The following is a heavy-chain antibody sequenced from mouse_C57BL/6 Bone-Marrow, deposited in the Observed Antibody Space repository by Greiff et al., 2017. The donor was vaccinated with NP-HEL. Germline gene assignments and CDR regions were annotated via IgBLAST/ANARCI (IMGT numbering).Heavy chain of an antibody. CDR1: GYSITSGYY. CDR2: ISYDGSN. CDR3: AREDGYHWYFDV. D-gene: IGHD2-3*01. Sequence: EVKLVESGPGLVKPSQSLSLTCSVTGYSITSGYYWNWIRQFPGNKLEWMGYISYDGSNNYNPSLKNRISITRDTSKNQFFLKLNSVTTEDTATYYCAREDGYHWYFDVWGTGTTVTVSS. V-gene: IGHV3-6*01. J-gene: IGHJ1*03.